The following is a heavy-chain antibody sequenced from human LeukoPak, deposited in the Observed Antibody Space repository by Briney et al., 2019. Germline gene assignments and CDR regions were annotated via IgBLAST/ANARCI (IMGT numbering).Heavy chain of an antibody. CDR3: ARGHYGLDV. Sequence: PGGSLRLSCAASGFTFSDWYMSWIRQAPGKGLEWVSYIDMSGRTINYADSVKGRFTISRDNARNSLYLQMSSLRAEDTAVYYCARGHYGLDVWGQGTTVTVSS. CDR1: GFTFSDWY. V-gene: IGHV3-11*01. CDR2: IDMSGRTI. J-gene: IGHJ6*02.